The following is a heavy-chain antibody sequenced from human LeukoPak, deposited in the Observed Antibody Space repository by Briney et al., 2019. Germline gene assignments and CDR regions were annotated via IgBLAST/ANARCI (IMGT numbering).Heavy chain of an antibody. J-gene: IGHJ3*02. CDR3: ASETYYYDSSGYQDAFDI. CDR2: ISGSNSYI. Sequence: GSLRLSCAASGFTFNSYSMNWVRQAPGKGLEWVSSISGSNSYIYYADSMKGRFTISRDNAKNSLYLQMNSLRAVDTAVYYCASETYYYDSSGYQDAFDIWGQGTMVTVSS. CDR1: GFTFNSYS. D-gene: IGHD3-22*01. V-gene: IGHV3-21*01.